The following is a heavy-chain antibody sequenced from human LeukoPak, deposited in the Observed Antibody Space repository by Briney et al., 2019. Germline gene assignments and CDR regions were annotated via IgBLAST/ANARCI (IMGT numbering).Heavy chain of an antibody. V-gene: IGHV3-30*18. D-gene: IGHD3-10*01. J-gene: IGHJ4*02. CDR2: ILYDGSNK. CDR3: AKADGSGSFLFDY. Sequence: GGSLRLSCAASGFTFSSYGMHWVRQAPGKGLEWVAVILYDGSNKYYADSVKGRFTISRDNSKNTLYLQMNSLRAEDTAVYYCAKADGSGSFLFDYWGQGTLVTVSS. CDR1: GFTFSSYG.